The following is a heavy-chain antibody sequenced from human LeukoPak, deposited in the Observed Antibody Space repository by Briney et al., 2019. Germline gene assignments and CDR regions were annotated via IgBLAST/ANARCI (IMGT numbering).Heavy chain of an antibody. CDR1: GFTFRTYW. CDR3: AKDLPPNYYDTKTSRGMDV. CDR2: INGDGTIT. J-gene: IGHJ6*02. V-gene: IGHV3-74*01. D-gene: IGHD3-22*01. Sequence: PGGSLRLSCAASGFTFRTYWMHWVRQAPVKGLVWVSRINGDGTITNYADSVKGRFTISRDNSKNTLYLQMNSLRAEDTAVYYCAKDLPPNYYDTKTSRGMDVWGQGTTVTVSS.